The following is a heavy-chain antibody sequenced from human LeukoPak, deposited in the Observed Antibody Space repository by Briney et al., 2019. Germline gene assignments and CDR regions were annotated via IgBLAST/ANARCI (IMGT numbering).Heavy chain of an antibody. CDR3: ARGPVCSGGSCYLRRFDP. D-gene: IGHD2-15*01. J-gene: IGHJ5*02. CDR1: GGSISSYY. Sequence: KPSETLSLTCTVSGGSISSYYWSWIRQPPGKGLEWIGYIYYSGSTNYNPSLKSRVTISVDTSKVQFSLKLTSATAADTAVYYCARGPVCSGGSCYLRRFDPWGQGTLVTVSS. V-gene: IGHV4-59*12. CDR2: IYYSGST.